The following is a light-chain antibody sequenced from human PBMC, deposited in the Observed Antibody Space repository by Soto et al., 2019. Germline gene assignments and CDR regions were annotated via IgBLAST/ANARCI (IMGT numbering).Light chain of an antibody. V-gene: IGKV1-39*01. CDR3: QQSYNTPQT. J-gene: IGKJ1*01. CDR2: AAS. Sequence: DIQMTQSPSSLSASVGDRVTVTCRASQNIRNYSNWYQQRPGKAPNLLIYAASNMQNGVPSRFSGNGSGTDFALTISSLHPEDFATYYCQQSYNTPQTFGQGTKVEIK. CDR1: QNIRNY.